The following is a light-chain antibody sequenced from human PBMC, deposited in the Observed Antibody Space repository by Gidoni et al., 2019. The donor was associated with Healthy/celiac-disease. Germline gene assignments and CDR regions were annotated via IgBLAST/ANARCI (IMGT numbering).Light chain of an antibody. CDR3: QQYYSTPLT. V-gene: IGKV4-1*01. Sequence: IVMTQSPDCLAGSLGERATIHCKSSQSVLYSSNNKNYLAWYQQKPGQPPKLLIYWASTRESGVPDRFSGSGSGTDFTLTISSLQAEDVAVYYCQQYYSTPLTFGGGTKVEIK. CDR1: QSVLYSSNNKNY. J-gene: IGKJ4*01. CDR2: WAS.